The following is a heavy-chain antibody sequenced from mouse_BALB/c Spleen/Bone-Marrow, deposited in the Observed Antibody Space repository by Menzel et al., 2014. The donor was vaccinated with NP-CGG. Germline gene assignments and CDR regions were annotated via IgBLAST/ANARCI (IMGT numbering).Heavy chain of an antibody. CDR2: INNNGGST. J-gene: IGHJ1*01. CDR1: GFTFSSYG. V-gene: IGHV5-6-3*01. Sequence: EVNLXEXGGGLVQPGGSLKLSCVASGFTFSSYGMSWVRQTPDKRLELVETINNNGGSTYYPDSVKGQFTISRDNAKNTLYLQMSSLKSEDTAXYXCXXVXGWYFDXWXAXXXVXXS. CDR3: XXVXGWYFDX.